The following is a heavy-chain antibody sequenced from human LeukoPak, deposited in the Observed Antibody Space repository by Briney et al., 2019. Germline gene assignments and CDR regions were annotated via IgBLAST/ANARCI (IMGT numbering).Heavy chain of an antibody. CDR3: AKDRRLPWDYFDS. CDR1: GFTFSSFA. CDR2: IDGSGGST. D-gene: IGHD5-12*01. V-gene: IGHV3-23*01. Sequence: PGGSLRLSCVASGFTFSSFAMSWFRQAPGRGLEWASAIDGSGGSTYYADSVKGRFTISRDNSKNTLYLQMNSLRAEDTAIYYCAKDRRLPWDYFDSWGQGTLVTVSS. J-gene: IGHJ4*02.